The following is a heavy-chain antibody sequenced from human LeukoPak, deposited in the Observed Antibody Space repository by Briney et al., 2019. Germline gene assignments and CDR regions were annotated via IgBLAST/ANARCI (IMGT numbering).Heavy chain of an antibody. CDR2: MNPGTGDT. J-gene: IGHJ4*02. CDR1: AYTFDNYY. V-gene: IGHV1-2*02. CDR3: AREGWSAFDH. Sequence: ASVKVSCTASAYTFDNYYIHWVRQAPGQGLEWMGWMNPGTGDTNYAHNLQGRVTMTRDTSLDTAYLDLTRLTPDDTALYYCAREGWSAFDHWGQGTLVTVSS. D-gene: IGHD1-26*01.